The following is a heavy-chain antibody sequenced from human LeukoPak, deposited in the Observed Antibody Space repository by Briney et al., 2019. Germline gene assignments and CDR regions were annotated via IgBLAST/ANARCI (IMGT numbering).Heavy chain of an antibody. CDR3: AHSDRGAFDI. J-gene: IGHJ3*02. D-gene: IGHD3-10*01. CDR2: IYWDDDK. V-gene: IGHV2-5*08. CDR1: GGSISSGSYY. Sequence: TLSLTCTVSGGSISSGSYYWTWIRQPPGKALEWLALIYWDDDKRYSPSLKSRLTITKDTSKNQVVLTMTNMDPVDTATYYCAHSDRGAFDIWGQGTMVTVSS.